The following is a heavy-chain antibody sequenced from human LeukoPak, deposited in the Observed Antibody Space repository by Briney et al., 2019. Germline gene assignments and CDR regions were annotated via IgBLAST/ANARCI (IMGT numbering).Heavy chain of an antibody. CDR2: IKQDGSEK. CDR1: GFTFSSYW. D-gene: IGHD4-17*01. J-gene: IGHJ3*02. V-gene: IGHV3-7*01. Sequence: GGSLRLSCAASGFTFSSYWLSWVRQAPGKGLEWVANIKQDGSEKYYVDSVKGRFTISRDNAKNPLYLQMNSLRAEDTAVYYCARGDFNDYGDYVDAFDIWGQGTMVTVSS. CDR3: ARGDFNDYGDYVDAFDI.